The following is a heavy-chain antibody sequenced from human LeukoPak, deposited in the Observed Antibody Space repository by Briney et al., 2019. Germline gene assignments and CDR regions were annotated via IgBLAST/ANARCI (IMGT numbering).Heavy chain of an antibody. CDR2: IHYSGSI. V-gene: IGHV4-59*01. CDR1: GGSIGSYY. J-gene: IGHJ3*02. CDR3: ARVGSYAFDI. Sequence: SETLSLTCTVSGGSIGSYYWSWIRQPPGRGLEWIGYIHYSGSINSNPSLKSRVAISVDTSKNQFSLRLSSVTAADTAVYYCARVGSYAFDIWGQGTMVTVSS.